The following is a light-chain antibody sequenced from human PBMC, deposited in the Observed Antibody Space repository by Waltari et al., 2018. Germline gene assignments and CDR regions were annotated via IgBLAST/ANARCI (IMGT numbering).Light chain of an antibody. Sequence: QSALTQPASVSGSPGPSITIPCTGSSTDIGGYDYVSWYRQDPGKAPKLIIHNVNQRPSGVSDRFSGSKSGNTASLTISGLQAEDEAHYFCNSYTSRSTMIFGGGTTLTV. J-gene: IGLJ2*01. CDR1: STDIGGYDY. CDR3: NSYTSRSTMI. CDR2: NVN. V-gene: IGLV2-14*01.